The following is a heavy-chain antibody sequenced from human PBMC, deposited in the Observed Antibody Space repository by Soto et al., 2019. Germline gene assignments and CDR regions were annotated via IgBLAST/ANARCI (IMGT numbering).Heavy chain of an antibody. Sequence: SGPTLVNPTQTLALTCTVSGFSRSTSGMRVSWTRQPPGKALEWLARIDWDDDKFYSTSLKTRLTISKDTSKNQVVLTMTNMDPVDTATYYCARMGGWPDLYYFDYWGQGTLVTVSS. J-gene: IGHJ4*02. CDR1: GFSRSTSGMR. V-gene: IGHV2-70*04. CDR2: IDWDDDK. D-gene: IGHD6-19*01. CDR3: ARMGGWPDLYYFDY.